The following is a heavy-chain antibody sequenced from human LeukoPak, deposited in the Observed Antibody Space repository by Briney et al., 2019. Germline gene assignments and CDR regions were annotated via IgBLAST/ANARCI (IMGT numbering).Heavy chain of an antibody. CDR1: GFTFSSYG. Sequence: QPGGSLRLSCAASGFTFSSYGMHWVRQAPGKGLEWVAFIRYDGSNKYYADSVKGRFTVSRDNSKNTLYLQMNSLRAEDTAVYYCARGSPYTYYYDSSGRGSAFDIWGQGTVVTVSS. D-gene: IGHD3-22*01. CDR3: ARGSPYTYYYDSSGRGSAFDI. V-gene: IGHV3-30*02. J-gene: IGHJ3*02. CDR2: IRYDGSNK.